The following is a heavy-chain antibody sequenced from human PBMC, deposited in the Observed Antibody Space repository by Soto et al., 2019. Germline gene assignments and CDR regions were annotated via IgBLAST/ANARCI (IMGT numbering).Heavy chain of an antibody. V-gene: IGHV4-30-2*01. CDR2: IYHSGST. D-gene: IGHD5-12*01. CDR3: AAGGGLPRYY. J-gene: IGHJ4*02. Sequence: QLQLQESGSGLVKPSQTLSLTCAVSGGSISSGGYSWSWIRQPPGKGLEWIGYIYHSGSTYYNPSPTSLLPMSVHRSKNQFPLKLSSVTAADTAVYYRAAGGGLPRYYWGQGTLVTVSS. CDR1: GGSISSGGYS.